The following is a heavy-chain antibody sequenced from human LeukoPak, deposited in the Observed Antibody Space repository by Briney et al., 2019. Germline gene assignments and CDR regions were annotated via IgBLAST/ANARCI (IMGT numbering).Heavy chain of an antibody. CDR1: GGSISSYY. CDR3: ARDSGGDFWSGYYYYYGMDV. V-gene: IGHV4-59*01. CDR2: IYYSGST. D-gene: IGHD3-3*01. J-gene: IGHJ6*02. Sequence: PSETLSLTCTVSGGSISSYYWSWIQQPPGKGLEWIGYIYYSGSTNYNPSLKSRVTISVDTSKNQFSLKLSSVTAADTAVYYCARDSGGDFWSGYYYYYGMDVWGQGTTVTVSS.